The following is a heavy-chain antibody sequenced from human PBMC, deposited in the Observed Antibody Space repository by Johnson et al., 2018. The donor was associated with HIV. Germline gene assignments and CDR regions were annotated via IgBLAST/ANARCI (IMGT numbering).Heavy chain of an antibody. D-gene: IGHD4-17*01. Sequence: QVQLVESGGGVVQPGRSLRLSCAASGFTFSDYAVHWVRQAPGKGLEWVAVISSDGSAKYYADSVKGPFTISRDNSKNTLYLQLNSLSAADTVVYYCARDCDAYGAFDIWGQGTMVTVSS. J-gene: IGHJ3*02. CDR2: ISSDGSAK. CDR1: GFTFSDYA. V-gene: IGHV3-30-3*01. CDR3: ARDCDAYGAFDI.